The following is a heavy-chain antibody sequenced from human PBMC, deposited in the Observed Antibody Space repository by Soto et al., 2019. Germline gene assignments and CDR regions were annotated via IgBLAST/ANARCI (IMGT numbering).Heavy chain of an antibody. CDR1: GFTFSSYA. CDR3: AKDSIYYDSSGHIDY. J-gene: IGHJ4*02. Sequence: GGSLRLSCAASGFTFSSYAMSWVRQAPGKGLEWVSAISGSGGSTYYADSVKGRFTISRDNSKNTLYLQMNSLRAEDTAVYYCAKDSIYYDSSGHIDYWGQGTLVTVSS. CDR2: ISGSGGST. D-gene: IGHD3-22*01. V-gene: IGHV3-23*01.